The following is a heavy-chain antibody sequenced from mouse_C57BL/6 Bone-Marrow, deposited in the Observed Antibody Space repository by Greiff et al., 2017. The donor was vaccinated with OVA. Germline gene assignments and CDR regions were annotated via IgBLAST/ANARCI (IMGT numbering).Heavy chain of an antibody. CDR2: IDPSDSYT. CDR1: GYTFTSYW. J-gene: IGHJ2*01. CDR3: ARKEDDYDGYYFDY. D-gene: IGHD2-4*01. Sequence: QVQLQQPGAELVMPGASVKLSCKASGYTFTSYWMHWVKQRPGQGLEWIGEIDPSDSYTNYNQKFKGKSTLTVDKSSSTAYMQLSSLTSEDSAVYYCARKEDDYDGYYFDYWGQGTTLTVSS. V-gene: IGHV1-69*01.